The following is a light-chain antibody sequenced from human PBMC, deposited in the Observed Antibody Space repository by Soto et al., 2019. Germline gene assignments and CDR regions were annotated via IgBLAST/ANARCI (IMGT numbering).Light chain of an antibody. CDR2: DAS. CDR1: QSITYS. Sequence: DIPMPQSPSTLSASVGDRVTITCRASQSITYSLAWYQQKPGKAPNLLIYDASTLQSGVPSRFGGSGSGTEFTLTISGLQPDDFATYYCQQYASWTFGQGTNVEIK. J-gene: IGKJ1*01. V-gene: IGKV1-5*01. CDR3: QQYASWT.